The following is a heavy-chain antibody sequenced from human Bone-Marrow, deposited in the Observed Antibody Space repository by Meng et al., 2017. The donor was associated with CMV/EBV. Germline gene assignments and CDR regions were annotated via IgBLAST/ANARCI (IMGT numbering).Heavy chain of an antibody. Sequence: ESLKISCTVSGGSISSYYWSWIRQPPGKGLEWIGYIYYSGSTNYNPSLKSRVTISVDTSKNQFSLKLNSVTATDTAVYYCARSEWGSSWYMGFDAFEIWGQGTMVTVSS. V-gene: IGHV4-59*01. CDR3: ARSEWGSSWYMGFDAFEI. CDR1: GGSISSYY. CDR2: IYYSGST. J-gene: IGHJ3*02. D-gene: IGHD6-13*01.